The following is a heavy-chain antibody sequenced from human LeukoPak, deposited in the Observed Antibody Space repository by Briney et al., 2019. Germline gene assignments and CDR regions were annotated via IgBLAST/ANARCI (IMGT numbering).Heavy chain of an antibody. V-gene: IGHV3-15*01. CDR3: TTGGLWYVDY. CDR2: IKSKTDDRTT. J-gene: IGHJ4*02. Sequence: GGSLRLSCAASVFTFSNAWMSWVRQVPGKGLGWVGRIKSKTDDRTTDYAAAVIGRFNISREDSKNTLYLQMNSLKSEDTALYYCTTGGLWYVDYWGQGILVTVSS. D-gene: IGHD2-15*01. CDR1: VFTFSNAW.